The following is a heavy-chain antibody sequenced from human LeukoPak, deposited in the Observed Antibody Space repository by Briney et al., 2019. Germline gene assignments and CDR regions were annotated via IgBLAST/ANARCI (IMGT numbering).Heavy chain of an antibody. Sequence: ASVKVSCKASGYSFTNYGVTWVRQAPGQGLEWMGWISGYKDNTNYAHKFQGRVTMTTDTSTSTAYMEVRSLRSDDTAVYYCARDPHCSGGSCYGVYYGMDVWGQGTTVTVSS. J-gene: IGHJ6*02. CDR1: GYSFTNYG. D-gene: IGHD2-15*01. CDR2: ISGYKDNT. V-gene: IGHV1-18*01. CDR3: ARDPHCSGGSCYGVYYGMDV.